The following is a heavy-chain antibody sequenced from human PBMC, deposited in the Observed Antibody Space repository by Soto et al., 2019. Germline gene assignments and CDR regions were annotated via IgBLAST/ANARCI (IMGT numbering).Heavy chain of an antibody. CDR3: ARAVETYYYDSSGYYGYYYYGMDV. V-gene: IGHV1-69*01. Sequence: QVQLVQSGAEVKKPGSSVKVSCKASGGTFSSYAISWVRQAPGQGLEWMGGIIPIFVTANYAQKFQGRVTNTADESTSTAYMELSSLRSEDMAVYYCARAVETYYYDSSGYYGYYYYGMDVWGPVTTVTVSS. CDR2: IIPIFVTA. CDR1: GGTFSSYA. D-gene: IGHD3-22*01. J-gene: IGHJ6*02.